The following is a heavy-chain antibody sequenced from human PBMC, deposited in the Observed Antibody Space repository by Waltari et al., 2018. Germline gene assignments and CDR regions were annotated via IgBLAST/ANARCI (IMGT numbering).Heavy chain of an antibody. D-gene: IGHD1-7*01. Sequence: QVQLQQWGEGLLKPSETLSLTCAVYGASSRGYYWSWIRQPPGKGLEWIGEINHSGSTNYNPSLKSRVTISVDTSKNQFSLKLSSVTAADTAVYYCARCPPLLIITGTTGWFDPWGQGTLVTVSS. V-gene: IGHV4-34*01. CDR1: GASSRGYY. CDR3: ARCPPLLIITGTTGWFDP. J-gene: IGHJ5*02. CDR2: INHSGST.